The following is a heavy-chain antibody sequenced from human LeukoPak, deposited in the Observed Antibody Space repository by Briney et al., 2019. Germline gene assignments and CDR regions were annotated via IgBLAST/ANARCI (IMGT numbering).Heavy chain of an antibody. J-gene: IGHJ3*02. CDR3: ARGAHFRDSGGYDSDGFDM. Sequence: GPSLRLSCAPSGLTFSTYDMRSVRPLTGKRLDWVSAIGIGGGTYTAGSVQGRFTVSRDSAKKSVFLQMDSLRAGDTAIYFCARGAHFRDSGGYDSDGFDMWGQGTMVTVSS. D-gene: IGHD3-22*01. V-gene: IGHV3-13*01. CDR1: GLTFSTYD. CDR2: IGIGGGT.